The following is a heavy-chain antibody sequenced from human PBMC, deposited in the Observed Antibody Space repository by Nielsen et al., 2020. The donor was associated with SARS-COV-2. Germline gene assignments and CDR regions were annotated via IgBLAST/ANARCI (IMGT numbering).Heavy chain of an antibody. D-gene: IGHD3-3*01. CDR3: ARQSNPYYDFWSGPRRGMDV. J-gene: IGHJ6*02. Sequence: ASVKVSCKASGYTFTSYDINWVRQATGQGLEWMGWMNPNSGNTGYAQKFQGRVTMTRNTSISTAYMELRSLRSEDTAVYYCARQSNPYYDFWSGPRRGMDVWGQGTTVTVSS. CDR1: GYTFTSYD. V-gene: IGHV1-8*01. CDR2: MNPNSGNT.